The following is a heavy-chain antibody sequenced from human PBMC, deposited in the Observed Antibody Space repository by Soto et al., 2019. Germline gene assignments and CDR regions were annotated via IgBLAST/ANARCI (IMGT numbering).Heavy chain of an antibody. Sequence: ASVKVSCKASGYTFTSYAMHWVRQAPGQRLEWMGWINAGNGNTKYSQKFQGRVTITRDTSASTAYMELSSLRSEDTAVYYCARPRGVRKYYYYGMDVWGQGTTVPVSS. CDR2: INAGNGNT. CDR3: ARPRGVRKYYYYGMDV. D-gene: IGHD1-26*01. CDR1: GYTFTSYA. V-gene: IGHV1-3*01. J-gene: IGHJ6*02.